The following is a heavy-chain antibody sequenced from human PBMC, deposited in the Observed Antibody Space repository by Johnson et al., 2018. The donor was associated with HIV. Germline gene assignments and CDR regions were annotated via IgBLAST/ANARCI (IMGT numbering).Heavy chain of an antibody. Sequence: QEQLVESGGGVVQPGRSLRLTCAASGFTFSRYSMHWVRQAPGKGLQWVAHISYDGGKKYYTESLRGRFTISRDNSNNTLYLQMNTLITEDKAVYYCARDSYNFWSGYPDAFDIWGQGTMVTVSS. CDR3: ARDSYNFWSGYPDAFDI. CDR1: GFTFSRYS. V-gene: IGHV3-30*04. D-gene: IGHD3-3*01. CDR2: ISYDGGKK. J-gene: IGHJ3*02.